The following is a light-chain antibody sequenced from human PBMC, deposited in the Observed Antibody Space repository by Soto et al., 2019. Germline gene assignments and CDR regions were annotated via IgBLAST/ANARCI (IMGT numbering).Light chain of an antibody. V-gene: IGLV4-69*01. Sequence: QPVLTQSPSASASLGASVKLTCTLSSGHSNYAIAWHQQQSEKGPRYLMKLNSDGSHSKGDGIPDRFSGSSSGAERYLTISILPSDDEADYYCQTWGSGIVVFGGGTKLTVL. CDR2: LNSDGSH. CDR1: SGHSNYA. CDR3: QTWGSGIVV. J-gene: IGLJ2*01.